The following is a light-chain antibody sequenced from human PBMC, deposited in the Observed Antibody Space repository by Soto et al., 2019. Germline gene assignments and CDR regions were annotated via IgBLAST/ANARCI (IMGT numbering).Light chain of an antibody. CDR1: QSVSSSY. CDR3: QQDYKFLT. Sequence: PGERATLSCRASQSVSSSYLTWYQQKPGQAPGLLIYGASTRATGIPARFSGSGSGTDFTLTISSLQPEDFAVYYCQQDYKFLTFGGGTKVDIK. V-gene: IGKV3D-7*01. CDR2: GAS. J-gene: IGKJ4*01.